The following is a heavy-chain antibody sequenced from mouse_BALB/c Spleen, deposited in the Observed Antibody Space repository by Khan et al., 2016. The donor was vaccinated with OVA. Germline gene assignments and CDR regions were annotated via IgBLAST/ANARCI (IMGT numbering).Heavy chain of an antibody. CDR1: GFNIKDTY. CDR2: IDPANGNS. D-gene: IGHD2-3*01. J-gene: IGHJ4*01. Sequence: EVQLQESGADLVRPGASVKLSCTASGFNIKDTYMHWVKQRPEQGLEWSGRIDPANGNSKYGPRFQAKATITADTSSNTAYLHLSSLTSEDTAVYYCAREGYDPYVMDYWGQGTSVTVSS. CDR3: AREGYDPYVMDY. V-gene: IGHV14-3*02.